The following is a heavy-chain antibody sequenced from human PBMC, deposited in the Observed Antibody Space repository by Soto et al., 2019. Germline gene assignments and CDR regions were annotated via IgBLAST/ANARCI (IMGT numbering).Heavy chain of an antibody. CDR2: INAGNGNT. J-gene: IGHJ4*02. CDR1: GYTLTIYA. D-gene: IGHD3-10*01. Sequence: ASVKVSCKASGYTLTIYAMHWVRQAPGQRLEWMGWINAGNGNTKYSQKFQGRVTITRDTSASTAYMELSSLRSEDTAVYYCARGRILRGSDYWGQGTLVTVSS. CDR3: ARGRILRGSDY. V-gene: IGHV1-3*01.